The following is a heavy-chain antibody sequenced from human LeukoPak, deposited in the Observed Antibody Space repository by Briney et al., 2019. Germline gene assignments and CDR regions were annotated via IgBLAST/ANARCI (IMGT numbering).Heavy chain of an antibody. V-gene: IGHV3-21*01. Sequence: PGGSLRLSCAASGFTFSSYSMNWVRQAPGKGLEWVSSISSSSSYIYYADSVKGRFTISRDNAKNSLHLQMNSLRAEDTAVYYCARRIRGYTYGYPLDYWGQGTLVTVSS. CDR2: ISSSSSYI. D-gene: IGHD5-18*01. CDR3: ARRIRGYTYGYPLDY. J-gene: IGHJ4*02. CDR1: GFTFSSYS.